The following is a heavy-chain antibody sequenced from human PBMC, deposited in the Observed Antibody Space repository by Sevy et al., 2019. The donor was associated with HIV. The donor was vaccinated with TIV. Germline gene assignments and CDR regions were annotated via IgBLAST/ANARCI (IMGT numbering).Heavy chain of an antibody. CDR2: IYSGGST. Sequence: GGSLRLSCAASRFTVSSNYMSWVRQAPGKGLEWVSVIYSGGSTYYADSVKGRFTISRDNSKNTLYLQMNSLRAEDTAVYYCARDEGYYYYGMDVWGQGTTVTVSS. V-gene: IGHV3-66*01. J-gene: IGHJ6*02. CDR1: RFTVSSNY. CDR3: ARDEGYYYYGMDV.